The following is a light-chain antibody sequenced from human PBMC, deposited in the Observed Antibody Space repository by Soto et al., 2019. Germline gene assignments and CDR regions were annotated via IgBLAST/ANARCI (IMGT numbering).Light chain of an antibody. CDR1: SSDVGGYNY. V-gene: IGLV2-14*01. CDR3: SSYTSSSPYV. CDR2: EVS. J-gene: IGLJ1*01. Sequence: QSALTQPASVSGSPGQSITISCTGTSSDVGGYNYVSWYQQHPGKAPKLMIYEVSYRPSGVSHRLSGSKSGNTASLTISGLQAEDEADYYCSSYTSSSPYVFGTGTKVTVL.